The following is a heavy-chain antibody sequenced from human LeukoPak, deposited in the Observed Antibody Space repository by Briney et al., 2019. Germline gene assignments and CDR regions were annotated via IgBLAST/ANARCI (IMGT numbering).Heavy chain of an antibody. D-gene: IGHD6-19*01. J-gene: IGHJ4*02. Sequence: XRQAPGXXXEWVANIKQDGSETYYVDSVKGRFTISRDNAKNSLSLQMNSLRAEDTAVYYCARQRGSGCLDYWGQGTLVTVSS. V-gene: IGHV3-7*01. CDR2: IKQDGSET. CDR3: ARQRGSGCLDY.